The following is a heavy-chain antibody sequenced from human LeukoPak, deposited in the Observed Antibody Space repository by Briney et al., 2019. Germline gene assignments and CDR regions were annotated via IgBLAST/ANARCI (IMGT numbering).Heavy chain of an antibody. CDR2: ISYDGSYT. CDR1: GLSSNTYA. J-gene: IGHJ6*04. Sequence: GGSLRLSCVDTGLSSNTYAMHSVRQAPGKGLEWVAAISYDGSYTYYRDSVRGRFTISRDNSKNTMYLQMNSLRAEDTAMYYCARALDVWGKGTTVTVSS. V-gene: IGHV3-30*04. CDR3: ARALDV.